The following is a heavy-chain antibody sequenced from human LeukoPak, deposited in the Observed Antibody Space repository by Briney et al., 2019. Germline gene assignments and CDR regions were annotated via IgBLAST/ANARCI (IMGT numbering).Heavy chain of an antibody. CDR3: ARDRESYDILTGYYKPENWFDP. J-gene: IGHJ5*02. D-gene: IGHD3-9*01. Sequence: GGSLTLSCAASGFTFTSYWMGWVRQAPGKGLDLVGNLNQYGSETYYMDSVKARFTISRDNAKNTLNLQMNSLRAEDTDVYYCARDRESYDILTGYYKPENWFDPWGQGNLVTVSS. CDR1: GFTFTSYW. V-gene: IGHV3-7*01. CDR2: LNQYGSET.